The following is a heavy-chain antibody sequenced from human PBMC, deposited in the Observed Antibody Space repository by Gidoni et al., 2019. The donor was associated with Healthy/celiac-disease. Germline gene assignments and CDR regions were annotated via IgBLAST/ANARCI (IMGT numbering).Heavy chain of an antibody. J-gene: IGHJ6*02. CDR1: GYTLTELS. Sequence: QVQLAQSGAEVKKPGASVKVSCKVSGYTLTELSMHWVRPAPGKGLEWMGGFDPEDGETIYVQKFQGRVTMTEDTSTDTAYMELSSLRSEDTAVYYCATVVALNLRAMGNWNDYYYYYGMDVWGQGTTVTVSS. D-gene: IGHD1-20*01. CDR2: FDPEDGET. CDR3: ATVVALNLRAMGNWNDYYYYYGMDV. V-gene: IGHV1-24*01.